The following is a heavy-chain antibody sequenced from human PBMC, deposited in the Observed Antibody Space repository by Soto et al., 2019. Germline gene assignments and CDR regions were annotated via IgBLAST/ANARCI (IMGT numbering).Heavy chain of an antibody. J-gene: IGHJ4*02. CDR3: ARTYSSSWYEYFDY. CDR2: IKQDGSEK. CDR1: GFTFSSYW. D-gene: IGHD6-13*01. V-gene: IGHV3-7*01. Sequence: VQLVESGGCLVQPGGSLRLSCAASGFTFSSYWMSWVRQAPGKGLEWAANIKQDGSEKYYVDSVKGRFTISRDNAKNSLYLQMNSLRAEDTAVYYCARTYSSSWYEYFDYWGQGTLVTVSS.